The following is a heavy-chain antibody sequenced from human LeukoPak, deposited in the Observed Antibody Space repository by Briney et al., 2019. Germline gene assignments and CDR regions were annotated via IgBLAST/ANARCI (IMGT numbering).Heavy chain of an antibody. CDR1: GGSFSDYS. D-gene: IGHD5-24*01. CDR2: INHSGGT. CDR3: ARAELATISFDY. J-gene: IGHJ4*02. Sequence: PSETLSLACAVYGGSFSDYSWTWIRQPPGKGLQWIGEINHSGGTNHNPSLMSRVIMSVDTSKNQISLKVSSVTAADTAVYYCARAELATISFDYWGQGTLVPV. V-gene: IGHV4-34*01.